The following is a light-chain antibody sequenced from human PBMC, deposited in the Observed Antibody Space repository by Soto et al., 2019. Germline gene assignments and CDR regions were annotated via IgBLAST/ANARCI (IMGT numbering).Light chain of an antibody. CDR1: ESVSTN. J-gene: IGKJ4*01. CDR3: QQYGRSPST. V-gene: IGKV3-20*01. Sequence: TVMTQSPATVSLSPGERATLSSMASESVSTNLAWYQQKAGQAPRLLIYGASSRATGIPDRFSGSGSGTDFTLTISRLEPEDCAVYYCQQYGRSPSTFGGGTKVDI. CDR2: GAS.